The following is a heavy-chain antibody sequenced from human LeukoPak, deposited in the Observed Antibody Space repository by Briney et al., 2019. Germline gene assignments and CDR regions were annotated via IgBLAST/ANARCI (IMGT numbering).Heavy chain of an antibody. Sequence: SVKVSCKASGGTFSSYATSWVRQAPGQGLEWMGGIIPIFGTANYAQKFQGRVTITADESTSTAYMELSSLRSEDTAVYYCARDRGGWIYGMDVWGQGTTVTVSS. D-gene: IGHD3-10*01. CDR3: ARDRGGWIYGMDV. J-gene: IGHJ6*02. CDR2: IIPIFGTA. V-gene: IGHV1-69*13. CDR1: GGTFSSYA.